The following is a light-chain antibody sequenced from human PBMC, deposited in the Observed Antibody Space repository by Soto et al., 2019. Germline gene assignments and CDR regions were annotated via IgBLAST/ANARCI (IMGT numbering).Light chain of an antibody. Sequence: EIVLTQSPGTLSLSPGETATLSCRASQSVSSSYLAWYQQKPGQPPRLRIYGSFSRDTGIPDRFSASGSGTDFTLTISSLEPEDFAVYYCQQYGGSPAFTFGPGTKVYLK. CDR1: QSVSSSY. CDR3: QQYGGSPAFT. CDR2: GSF. V-gene: IGKV3-20*01. J-gene: IGKJ3*01.